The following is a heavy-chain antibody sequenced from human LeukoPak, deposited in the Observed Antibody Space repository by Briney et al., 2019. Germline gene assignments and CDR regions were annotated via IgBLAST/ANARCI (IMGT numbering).Heavy chain of an antibody. V-gene: IGHV3-74*01. J-gene: IGHJ3*02. Sequence: PGGSLRLSCAASAFTFSSYCIHWVRQAPGKGLVWVSRINNDGSTTTYADSVKGRFTISRDNAKNTLYLQMNSLRAEDTAVYYCARVRDGNNYDAFDIWGQGTMVTVSS. D-gene: IGHD5-24*01. CDR1: AFTFSSYC. CDR3: ARVRDGNNYDAFDI. CDR2: INNDGSTT.